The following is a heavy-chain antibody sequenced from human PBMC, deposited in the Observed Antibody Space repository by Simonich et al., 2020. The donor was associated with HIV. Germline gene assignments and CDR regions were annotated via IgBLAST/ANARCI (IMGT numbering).Heavy chain of an antibody. CDR3: AKDRYSSSSGSFDY. V-gene: IGHV3-9*03. CDR2: ISWNSGSI. D-gene: IGHD6-6*01. J-gene: IGHJ4*02. CDR1: GFTFDDYA. Sequence: EVQLVESGGGLVQPGRSLRLSCAASGFTFDDYAMHWVRQAPGKGLGWVSGISWNSGSIGYADYVKGRFTISRDNAKNSLYRQMNSLRAEDMALYYCAKDRYSSSSGSFDYWGQGTLVTVSS.